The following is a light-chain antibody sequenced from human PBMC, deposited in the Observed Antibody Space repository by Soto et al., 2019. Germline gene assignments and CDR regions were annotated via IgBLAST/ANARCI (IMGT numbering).Light chain of an antibody. CDR1: SSNIGSNY. Sequence: QSVLTQPPSASGTPGQRVTISCSGSSSNIGSNYVYWYQQLPGTDPKLLIYRNDQRPSGVPDRFSGSKSGTSASLAISGLRSEDEADYYCAAWDDSLSAHWVFGGGTKVTVL. V-gene: IGLV1-47*01. CDR3: AAWDDSLSAHWV. CDR2: RND. J-gene: IGLJ3*02.